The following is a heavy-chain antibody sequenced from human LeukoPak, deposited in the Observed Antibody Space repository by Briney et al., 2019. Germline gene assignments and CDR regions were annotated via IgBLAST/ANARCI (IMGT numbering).Heavy chain of an antibody. D-gene: IGHD4-17*01. J-gene: IGHJ6*02. CDR1: GFTFSSYA. CDR3: AKGTGTVTTGYYYYGMDV. CDR2: ISGSGGMT. Sequence: GGSLRLSCAASGFTFSSYAMSWVRQAPGKGLEWVSAISGSGGMTYYADSVKGRFTISRDNSQNTLYLQMNSLRAEDTAVYYCAKGTGTVTTGYYYYGMDVWGQGTTVIVSS. V-gene: IGHV3-23*01.